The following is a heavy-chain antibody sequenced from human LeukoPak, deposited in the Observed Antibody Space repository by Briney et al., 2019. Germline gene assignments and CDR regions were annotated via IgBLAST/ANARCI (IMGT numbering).Heavy chain of an antibody. CDR2: IYYSGST. Sequence: SETLSLTCTVSGGSISSSSYYWGWIRQPPGKGLEWIGSIYYSGSTYYNPSLKSRVTISVDTSKNQFSLKLSSVTAADTAVYYCARRYYYDSSAIFDYWGQGTLVTVSS. D-gene: IGHD3-22*01. J-gene: IGHJ4*02. CDR3: ARRYYYDSSAIFDY. V-gene: IGHV4-39*01. CDR1: GGSISSSSYY.